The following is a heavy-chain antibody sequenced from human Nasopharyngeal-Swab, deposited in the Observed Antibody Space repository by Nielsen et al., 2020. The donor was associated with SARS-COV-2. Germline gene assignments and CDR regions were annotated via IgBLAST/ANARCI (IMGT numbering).Heavy chain of an antibody. Sequence: SETLSLTCTVSGGSISSSSYYWGWIRQPPGKGLEWIGYIYYSGSTYYNPSLESRVSMSVDTSKNHFSLKVSFVTAADTAVYYCARVPSDYGDPAGFDYWGQGILVTVSS. CDR2: IYYSGST. CDR3: ARVPSDYGDPAGFDY. CDR1: GGSISSSSYY. V-gene: IGHV4-39*02. J-gene: IGHJ4*02. D-gene: IGHD4-17*01.